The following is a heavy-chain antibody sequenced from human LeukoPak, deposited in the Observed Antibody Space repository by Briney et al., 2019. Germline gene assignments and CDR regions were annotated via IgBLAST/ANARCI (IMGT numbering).Heavy chain of an antibody. V-gene: IGHV4-38-2*02. CDR3: ARDPIAADAFDI. CDR2: IYHSGST. CDR1: GYSISSGYY. J-gene: IGHJ3*02. Sequence: PSETLSLTCTVSGYSISSGYYWGWIRQPPGKGLEWIGSIYHSGSTYYNPSLKSRVTISVDTSKNQFSLKLSSVTAADTAVYYCARDPIAADAFDIWGQGTMVTVSS. D-gene: IGHD6-25*01.